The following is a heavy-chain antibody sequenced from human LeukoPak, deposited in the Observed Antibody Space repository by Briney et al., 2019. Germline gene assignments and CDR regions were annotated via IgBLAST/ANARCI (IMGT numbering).Heavy chain of an antibody. Sequence: SETLSLTCAVSGYSISSGYYWGWIRQPPGKGLEWIGSIYHSGSTYYNPSLKSRVTISVDTSKNQFSLKLSSVTAADTAVYYCARGITLIVVVTALRYWGQGTLVTVSS. J-gene: IGHJ4*02. CDR1: GYSISSGYY. D-gene: IGHD2-21*02. V-gene: IGHV4-38-2*01. CDR2: IYHSGST. CDR3: ARGITLIVVVTALRY.